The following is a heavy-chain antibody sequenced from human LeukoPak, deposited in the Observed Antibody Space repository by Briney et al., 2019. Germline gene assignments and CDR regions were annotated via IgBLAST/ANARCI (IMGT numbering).Heavy chain of an antibody. CDR1: GFTFSSYA. CDR2: NSGSGGST. V-gene: IGHV3-23*01. J-gene: IGHJ6*02. Sequence: GRSLRLSCAASGFTFSSYAMSWVRQAPGKGLEWVSANSGSGGSTYYADSVKGRFTISRDNSKNTLYLQMNSLRAEDTAVYYCAKDIIAAAGNSYYYYGMDVWGQGTTVTVSS. CDR3: AKDIIAAAGNSYYYYGMDV. D-gene: IGHD6-13*01.